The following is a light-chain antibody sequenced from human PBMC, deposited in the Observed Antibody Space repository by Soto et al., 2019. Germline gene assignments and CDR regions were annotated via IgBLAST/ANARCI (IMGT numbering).Light chain of an antibody. V-gene: IGLV2-23*01. CDR3: CSYAGSSTLV. Sequence: QSVLTQPASVSGSPGQSITISCTGTSSDVGSYNLVSWYQQHPGKAPKLMIYEGSKRRSGVSNRLSGSKSGNTAALTISGLQAEDEADYYCCSYAGSSTLVFGGGTKLTVL. J-gene: IGLJ3*02. CDR1: SSDVGSYNL. CDR2: EGS.